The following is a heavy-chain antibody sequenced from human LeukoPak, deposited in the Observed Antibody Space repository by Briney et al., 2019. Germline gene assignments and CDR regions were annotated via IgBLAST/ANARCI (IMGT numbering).Heavy chain of an antibody. D-gene: IGHD6-13*01. Sequence: GGSLRLSCAASGFTLSSYWMHWVRQAPGEGLVWVPRIDPDGSTTNYADSVKGRFTTSRDNAKNTLYLQMNSLRAEDTALYYCTRVQAGRAGLMDVWGRGTTVTVSS. J-gene: IGHJ6*02. CDR3: TRVQAGRAGLMDV. CDR2: IDPDGSTT. V-gene: IGHV3-74*01. CDR1: GFTLSSYW.